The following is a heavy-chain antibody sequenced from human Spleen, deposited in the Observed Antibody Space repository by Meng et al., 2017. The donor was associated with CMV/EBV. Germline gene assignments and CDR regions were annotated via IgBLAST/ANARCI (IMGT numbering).Heavy chain of an antibody. CDR1: GYSFSRYW. J-gene: IGHJ6*02. D-gene: IGHD3-10*02. V-gene: IGHV5-51*01. Sequence: GGSLRLSCKGSGYSFSRYWIGWVRQMPGKGLEWMGIIYPGDSDTRYSPSFQGQVTISADKSISTAFLQWSSLKASDTAMYYCARRMFTNNYFAMDVWGQGTTVTVSS. CDR3: ARRMFTNNYFAMDV. CDR2: IYPGDSDT.